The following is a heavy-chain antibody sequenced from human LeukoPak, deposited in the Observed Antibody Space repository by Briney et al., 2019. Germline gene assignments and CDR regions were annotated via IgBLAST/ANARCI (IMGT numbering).Heavy chain of an antibody. J-gene: IGHJ4*02. CDR3: ARDQLSNGDYGWFDY. Sequence: ASETLSLTCTVSGGSISSYYWSWIRQPPGKGLEWVGYFFYTGSTNYNPSLKSRVTISVDTSKNQFSLKLSSVTAADTAVYYCARDQLSNGDYGWFDYWGQGTLVTVSS. CDR2: FFYTGST. CDR1: GGSISSYY. V-gene: IGHV4-59*12. D-gene: IGHD4-17*01.